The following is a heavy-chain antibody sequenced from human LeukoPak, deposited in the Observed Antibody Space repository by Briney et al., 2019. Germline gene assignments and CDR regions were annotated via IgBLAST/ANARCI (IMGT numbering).Heavy chain of an antibody. J-gene: IGHJ4*02. V-gene: IGHV3-23*01. Sequence: GGSLRLSCAVSGITLSNYSMSWVRQAPGKGLEWVAGISDSGGRTNYADSVKGRFTISGDNPKNTLYLQMNSLRAEDTAVYFCAKRGVVIRVILVGFHKEAYYFDSWGQGALVTVSS. CDR1: GITLSNYS. D-gene: IGHD3-22*01. CDR2: ISDSGGRT. CDR3: AKRGVVIRVILVGFHKEAYYFDS.